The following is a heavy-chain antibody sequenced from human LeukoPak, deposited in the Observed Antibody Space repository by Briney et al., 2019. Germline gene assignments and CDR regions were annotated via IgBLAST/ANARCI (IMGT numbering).Heavy chain of an antibody. J-gene: IGHJ5*02. V-gene: IGHV4-30-2*01. CDR3: ARDSDYEGWFDP. Sequence: PSQTLSLTCTVSGGSISSGGYYWSWIRQPPGKGLEWIGYIYHSGSTYYNPSLKSRVTISVDRSKNQFSLKLSSVTAADTAVYYCARDSDYEGWFDPWGQGTLVTVSS. CDR2: IYHSGST. CDR1: GGSISSGGYY. D-gene: IGHD4-17*01.